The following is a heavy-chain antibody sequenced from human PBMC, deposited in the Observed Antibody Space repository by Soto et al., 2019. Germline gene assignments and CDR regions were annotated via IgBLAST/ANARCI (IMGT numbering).Heavy chain of an antibody. CDR2: INSDGSDA. CDR3: ATPYYYNH. J-gene: IGHJ4*02. D-gene: IGHD2-15*01. V-gene: IGHV3-74*01. Sequence: GGSLRLSCAASGFTFSDYWMHWIRQPPGKGLVWVSRINSDGSDADYADSVKGRFTISRDNARKSLYLQMDSLGAEDTGVYYCATPYYYNHWGPGTLVTVSS. CDR1: GFTFSDYW.